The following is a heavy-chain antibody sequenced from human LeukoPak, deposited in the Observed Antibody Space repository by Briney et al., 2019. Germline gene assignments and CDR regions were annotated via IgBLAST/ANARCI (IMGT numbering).Heavy chain of an antibody. V-gene: IGHV4-59*08. CDR2: INHSGSA. CDR1: GGSISSYY. CDR3: ARGGNYGDYDGYFDY. D-gene: IGHD4-17*01. J-gene: IGHJ4*02. Sequence: SETLSLTCTVSGGSISSYYWSWIRQPPGKGLEWIGEINHSGSANYNPSLRSRVTISVDTSKNQFSLKLSSVTAADTAVYYCARGGNYGDYDGYFDYWGQGTLVTVSS.